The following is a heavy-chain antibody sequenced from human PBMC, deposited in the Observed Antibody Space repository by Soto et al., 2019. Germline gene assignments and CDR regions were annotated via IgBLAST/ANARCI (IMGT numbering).Heavy chain of an antibody. V-gene: IGHV4-30-2*01. CDR1: GGSIGSGGYS. D-gene: IGHD6-13*01. CDR2: IYHSGST. CDR3: ARGSSWSDYYFDY. J-gene: IGHJ4*02. Sequence: SETLSLTCAVSGGSIGSGGYSWSWIRQPPGKGLEWIGYIYHSGSTYYNPSLKSRVTISVDRSKNQFSLKLSSVTAADTAVYYCARGSSWSDYYFDYWGQGTLVTVSS.